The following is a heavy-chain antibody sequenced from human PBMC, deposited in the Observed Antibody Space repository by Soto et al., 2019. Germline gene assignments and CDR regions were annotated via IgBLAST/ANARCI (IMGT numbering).Heavy chain of an antibody. Sequence: GGSLRLSCAASGFTFDDYGMSWVRQAPGKGLEWVSGINWNGGSTGYADSVKGRFTISRDNAKNSLYLQMNSLRAEDTALYYCARERLRYFDWLLRRPYYYGMDVWGQGTTVTVSS. CDR1: GFTFDDYG. J-gene: IGHJ6*02. CDR3: ARERLRYFDWLLRRPYYYGMDV. CDR2: INWNGGST. D-gene: IGHD3-9*01. V-gene: IGHV3-20*04.